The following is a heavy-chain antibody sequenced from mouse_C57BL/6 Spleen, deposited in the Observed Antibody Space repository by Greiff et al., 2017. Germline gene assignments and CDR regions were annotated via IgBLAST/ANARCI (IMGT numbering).Heavy chain of an antibody. D-gene: IGHD2-4*01. V-gene: IGHV1-69*01. CDR1: GYTFTSYW. CDR2: IDPSDSYT. Sequence: VQLKQSGAELVMPGASVKLSCKASGYTFTSYWMHWVKQRPGQGLEWIGEIDPSDSYTNYNQKFKGKSTLTVDKSSSTAYMQLSSLTSEDSAVYYCARKDDYDGYFDVWGTGTTVTVSS. J-gene: IGHJ1*03. CDR3: ARKDDYDGYFDV.